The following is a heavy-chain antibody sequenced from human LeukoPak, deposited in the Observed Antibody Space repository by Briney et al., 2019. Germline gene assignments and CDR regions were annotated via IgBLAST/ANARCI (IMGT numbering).Heavy chain of an antibody. CDR2: IYYSGST. CDR1: GGSISSYY. J-gene: IGHJ4*02. Sequence: SETLSLTCTVSGGSISSYYWSWIRQPPGKGLEWIGYIYYSGSTNYNPSLKSRVTISVDTSKNQFSLKLSSVTAADTAVYCCAQLVGNKRRTFDYWGQGTLVTVSS. CDR3: AQLVGNKRRTFDY. V-gene: IGHV4-59*08. D-gene: IGHD1-26*01.